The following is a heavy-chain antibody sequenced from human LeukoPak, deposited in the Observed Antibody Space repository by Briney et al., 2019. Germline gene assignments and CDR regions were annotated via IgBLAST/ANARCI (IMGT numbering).Heavy chain of an antibody. CDR1: GFTFSSYE. Sequence: GGSLRLSCAASGFTFSSYEMIWVRQAPGKGLEWVSYISSSGSTTYYAASVKGRFTISRDNAKNSLYLQMNSLRVEDTAVYYCASQKGRIAVAVDYWGQGTLVTVSS. CDR3: ASQKGRIAVAVDY. V-gene: IGHV3-48*03. D-gene: IGHD6-19*01. CDR2: ISSSGSTT. J-gene: IGHJ4*02.